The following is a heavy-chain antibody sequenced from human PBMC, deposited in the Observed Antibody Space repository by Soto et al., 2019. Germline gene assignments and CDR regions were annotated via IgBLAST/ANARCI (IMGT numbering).Heavy chain of an antibody. Sequence: ASVKVSCKASGYTFTGYYMHWVRQAPGQGLEWMGWIDPNSGGTNYAQKFQGWVTMTRDTSISTAYMELSRLRSDDTAVYYCARELGGSGWSDFDYWGQGTLVTVSS. CDR1: GYTFTGYY. CDR2: IDPNSGGT. CDR3: ARELGGSGWSDFDY. D-gene: IGHD6-19*01. J-gene: IGHJ4*02. V-gene: IGHV1-2*04.